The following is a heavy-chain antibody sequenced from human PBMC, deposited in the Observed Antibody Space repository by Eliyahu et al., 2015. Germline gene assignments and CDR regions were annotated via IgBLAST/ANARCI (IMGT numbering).Heavy chain of an antibody. CDR3: AHLIAVAETVDFDY. V-gene: IGHV2-5*02. CDR1: GFSLSTSGVG. J-gene: IGHJ4*02. Sequence: QITLKESGPTLVKPTQTLTLTCTFSGFSLSTSGVGVGWIRQPPGKALEWLALIYWDDDKRYSPSLKSRLTITKDTSKNQVVLSMTNMDPVDTGTYYCAHLIAVAETVDFDYWGQGTLVTVSS. CDR2: IYWDDDK. D-gene: IGHD6-19*01.